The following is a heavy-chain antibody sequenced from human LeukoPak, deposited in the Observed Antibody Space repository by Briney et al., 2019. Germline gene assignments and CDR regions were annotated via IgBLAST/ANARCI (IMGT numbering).Heavy chain of an antibody. CDR1: GGSIRSSYYY. D-gene: IGHD3-22*01. V-gene: IGHV4-39*07. J-gene: IGHJ4*02. CDR2: IYDSGST. CDR3: VREGYDSSGYYLDS. Sequence: SETLSLTCTVSGGSIRSSYYYWGWIRQPPGKGLEWIGSIYDSGSTYYNPSLKSRVTMSVDTSKNQISLRLYSVTAADTAVYYCVREGYDSSGYYLDSWGQGTLVTVSS.